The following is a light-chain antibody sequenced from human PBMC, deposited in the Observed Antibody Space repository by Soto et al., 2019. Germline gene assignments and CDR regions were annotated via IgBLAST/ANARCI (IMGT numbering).Light chain of an antibody. J-gene: IGKJ5*01. CDR2: GAS. V-gene: IGKV3-15*01. CDR1: QSVSTF. Sequence: EIVLTRSPATLSLSPGERATLYCRASQSVSTFLAWYQQKPGQAPRLLIYGASTRATGIPARFSGSGSGTEFTLTISSLQSEDFAVYYCQQYNNWPPITFGQGTRLEIK. CDR3: QQYNNWPPIT.